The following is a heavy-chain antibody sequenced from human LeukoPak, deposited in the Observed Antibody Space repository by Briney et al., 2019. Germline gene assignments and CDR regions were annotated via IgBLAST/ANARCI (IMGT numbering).Heavy chain of an antibody. J-gene: IGHJ3*02. V-gene: IGHV4-4*02. CDR1: GGSISSNNW. Sequence: SGTLSLTCAVSGGSISSNNWWNWVRQPPGKGLEWIGEIYQTGSTNYNPSLKSRATISLDKSKNQFSLKLSSVTAADTAVYYCARVWLLGAFDIWGQGTMVTVS. CDR2: IYQTGST. CDR3: ARVWLLGAFDI. D-gene: IGHD2-15*01.